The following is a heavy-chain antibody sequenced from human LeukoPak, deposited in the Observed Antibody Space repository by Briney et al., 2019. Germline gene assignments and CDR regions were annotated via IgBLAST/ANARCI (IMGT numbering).Heavy chain of an antibody. V-gene: IGHV4-4*07. CDR3: ARLIDIEQQHNWFDP. J-gene: IGHJ5*02. D-gene: IGHD6-13*01. CDR2: IYTSGST. CDR1: GGSISSYY. Sequence: SETLSLTCTVSGGSISSYYWSWIRQPAGKGLEWIGRIYTSGSTNYNPSLKSRVTMSVDTSKNQFSLKLSSVTAADTAVYYCARLIDIEQQHNWFDPWGQGTLVTVSS.